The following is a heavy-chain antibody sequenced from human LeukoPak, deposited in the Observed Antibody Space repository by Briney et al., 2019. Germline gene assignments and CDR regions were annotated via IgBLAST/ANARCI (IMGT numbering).Heavy chain of an antibody. J-gene: IGHJ4*02. Sequence: PSETLSLTCTVSGGSISSSSYYWGWIRQTPGKGLEWIGTMYYSGSTNYNPSLKSRVTLSIDTPKNQFSLRLSSVTAADTAVYYCASKSTAWTIDYWGQGTLVTVS. V-gene: IGHV4-39*01. D-gene: IGHD3/OR15-3a*01. CDR2: MYYSGST. CDR1: GGSISSSSYY. CDR3: ASKSTAWTIDY.